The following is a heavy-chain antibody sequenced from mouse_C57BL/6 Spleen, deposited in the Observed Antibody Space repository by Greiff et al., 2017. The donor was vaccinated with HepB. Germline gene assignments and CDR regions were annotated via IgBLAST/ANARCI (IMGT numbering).Heavy chain of an antibody. J-gene: IGHJ4*01. Sequence: EVQGVESGGDLVKPGGSLKLSCAASGFTFSSYGMSWVRQTPDKRLEWVATISSGGSYTYYPDSVKGRFTISRDNAKNTLYLQMSSLKSEDTAMYYCARHPYYGSSSYAMDYWGQGTSVTVSS. CDR1: GFTFSSYG. V-gene: IGHV5-6*01. CDR3: ARHPYYGSSSYAMDY. CDR2: ISSGGSYT. D-gene: IGHD1-1*01.